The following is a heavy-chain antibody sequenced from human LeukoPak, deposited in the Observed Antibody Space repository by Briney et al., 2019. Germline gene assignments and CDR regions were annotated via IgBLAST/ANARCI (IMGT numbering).Heavy chain of an antibody. Sequence: GGSLRLSCAASGFSFGTYSMHWARQVPGKGLEWVAVIWYDGSNEDYADSVKGRFTISRDNSKNTLYLQMNSLRAEDTAVYYCARARYCSSISCRDAFDIWGQGTMVTVSS. CDR2: IWYDGSNE. V-gene: IGHV3-33*01. CDR1: GFSFGTYS. D-gene: IGHD2-2*01. J-gene: IGHJ3*02. CDR3: ARARYCSSISCRDAFDI.